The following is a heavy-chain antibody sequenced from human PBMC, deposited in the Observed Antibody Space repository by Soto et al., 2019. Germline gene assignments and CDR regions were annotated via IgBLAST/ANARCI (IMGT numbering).Heavy chain of an antibody. CDR2: INHSGST. J-gene: IGHJ4*02. D-gene: IGHD3-10*01. CDR1: GGSFSGYY. CDR3: ARDYYPTHNFDY. V-gene: IGHV4-34*01. Sequence: SETLSLTCAVYGGSFSGYYWSWIRQPPGKGLEWIGEINHSGSTNYNPSLKSRVTISVDTSKNQFSLKLSSVTAADTAVYYCARDYYPTHNFDYWGQGTLVTVSS.